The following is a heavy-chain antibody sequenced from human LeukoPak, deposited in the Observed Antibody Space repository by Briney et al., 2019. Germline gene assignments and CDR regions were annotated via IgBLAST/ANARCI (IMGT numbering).Heavy chain of an antibody. Sequence: PGGSLRLSCAASGFTFSNAWMSWVRQAPGKGLEWVGRIKSKTDGGTTDYAAPVKGRFTISRDDSKNTLYLQMNSLKTEDTAVYYCTTDPNFRMITFGGVIAIFDYWGQGTLVTVSS. V-gene: IGHV3-15*01. J-gene: IGHJ4*02. D-gene: IGHD3-16*02. CDR3: TTDPNFRMITFGGVIAIFDY. CDR2: IKSKTDGGTT. CDR1: GFTFSNAW.